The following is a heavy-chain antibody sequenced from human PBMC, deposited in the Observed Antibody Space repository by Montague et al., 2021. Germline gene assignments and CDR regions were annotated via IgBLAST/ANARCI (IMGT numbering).Heavy chain of an antibody. J-gene: IGHJ5*02. CDR3: ARVFSSWYVGWFDP. CDR2: LYYSGNS. D-gene: IGHD6-13*01. V-gene: IGHV4-39*07. CDR1: GASITSNIYY. Sequence: SETLSLTCTVSGASITSNIYYWGWIRQSSGKGLEWIGSLYYSGNSFYQPSLKSRITMAVDTSKNQFSLKLSSVTAADTAIYYCARVFSSWYVGWFDPWGQGTLVTVSS.